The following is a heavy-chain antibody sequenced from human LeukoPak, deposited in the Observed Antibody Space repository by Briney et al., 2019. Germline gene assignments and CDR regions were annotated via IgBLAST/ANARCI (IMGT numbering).Heavy chain of an antibody. CDR2: IIPILGIA. J-gene: IGHJ3*02. Sequence: SVKVSCKASGGTFSSYAISWVRQAPGQGLEWMGRIIPILGIANYAQKFQGRVTITADKSTSTAYMELSSLRSEDTAVYYCARDRCSSTSCYLLAPLGSSPDAFDIWGQGTMVTVSS. CDR1: GGTFSSYA. V-gene: IGHV1-69*04. CDR3: ARDRCSSTSCYLLAPLGSSPDAFDI. D-gene: IGHD2-2*01.